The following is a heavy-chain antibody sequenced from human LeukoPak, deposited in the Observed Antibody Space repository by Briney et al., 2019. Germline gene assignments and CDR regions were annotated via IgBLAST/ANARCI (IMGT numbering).Heavy chain of an antibody. CDR3: ARVGDSSGYYFDC. CDR2: ISSSSSYI. CDR1: GFTFSSYS. D-gene: IGHD3-22*01. J-gene: IGHJ4*02. Sequence: GGSLRLSCAASGFTFSSYSMNWVRQAPGKGLEWVSSISSSSSYIYYADSVKGRFTISRDNAKNSLYLQMNSLRAEDTAVYYCARVGDSSGYYFDCWGQGTLVTVSS. V-gene: IGHV3-21*01.